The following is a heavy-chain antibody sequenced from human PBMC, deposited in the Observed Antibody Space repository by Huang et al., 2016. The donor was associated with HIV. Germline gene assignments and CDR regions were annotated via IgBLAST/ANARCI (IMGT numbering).Heavy chain of an antibody. Sequence: EVQLVESGGGLVQPGGSLRLSCAASGFTFSNYAMHWVRQAPGKGLEYVSGISTTGGSTYYADSVKGRFTISRDNSKITLYLQMGSLSAEDMAVYYCARGYCSGGRCYSGFDSWGQGTLVTVSS. V-gene: IGHV3-64*07. CDR3: ARGYCSGGRCYSGFDS. CDR2: ISTTGGST. D-gene: IGHD2-15*01. J-gene: IGHJ4*02. CDR1: GFTFSNYA.